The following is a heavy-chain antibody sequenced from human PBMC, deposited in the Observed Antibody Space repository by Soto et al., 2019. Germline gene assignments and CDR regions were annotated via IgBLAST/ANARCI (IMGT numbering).Heavy chain of an antibody. Sequence: ASVKVSCKASGGTFSSYAISRVQQAPGQGLEWMGGIIPIFGTANYAQKFQGRVTITADESTSKAYMELSSLRSEDTAVYYCARYYYDSSGYYYHWFDPWGQGTLVTVSS. V-gene: IGHV1-69*13. CDR2: IIPIFGTA. CDR3: ARYYYDSSGYYYHWFDP. J-gene: IGHJ5*02. CDR1: GGTFSSYA. D-gene: IGHD3-22*01.